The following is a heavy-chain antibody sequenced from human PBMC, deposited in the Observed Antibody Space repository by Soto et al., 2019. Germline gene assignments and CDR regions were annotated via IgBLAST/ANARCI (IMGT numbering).Heavy chain of an antibody. D-gene: IGHD3-3*01. V-gene: IGHV3-11*01. J-gene: IGHJ4*02. Sequence: ESGGDLVKPGGSLRLSCAASGYTFSDYYMSWIRQAPGKGREWISYIGTSGTKIYYADSVKGRFTITRDNAKNSLYLEMNRLRDEDTAVYYCASHYDMWSGYLSPVDYWGQGTLVTVSS. CDR1: GYTFSDYY. CDR2: IGTSGTKI. CDR3: ASHYDMWSGYLSPVDY.